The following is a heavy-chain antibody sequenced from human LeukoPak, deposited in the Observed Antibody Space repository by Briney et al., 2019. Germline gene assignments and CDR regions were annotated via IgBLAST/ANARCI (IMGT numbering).Heavy chain of an antibody. CDR1: GGSISSYY. D-gene: IGHD4-17*01. J-gene: IGHJ3*02. CDR3: TREYGFMTTVFHAFDI. Sequence: PSETLSLTCTVSGGSISSYYWNWIRQPPGKGLEWIGYIFYSGRTNYNPSLKSRVTISVDTSKNQFSLKLSSVTAADTAIYYCTREYGFMTTVFHAFDIWGQGTMVTVSS. CDR2: IFYSGRT. V-gene: IGHV4-59*12.